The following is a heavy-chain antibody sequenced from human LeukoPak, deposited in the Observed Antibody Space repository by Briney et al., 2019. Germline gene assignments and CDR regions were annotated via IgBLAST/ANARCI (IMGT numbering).Heavy chain of an antibody. V-gene: IGHV3-15*01. D-gene: IGHD2-8*02. Sequence: GGSLRLSCAASGFTFSDTWLSWVRQAPGKGPEWVGRIRSSADGGATDYAARVKGRFTVSRDDSKDTLYLQMNSLKTEDTTVYYCSLRYCSGTSCPGYWGQGTLVTVSS. J-gene: IGHJ4*02. CDR3: SLRYCSGTSCPGY. CDR1: GFTFSDTW. CDR2: IRSSADGGAT.